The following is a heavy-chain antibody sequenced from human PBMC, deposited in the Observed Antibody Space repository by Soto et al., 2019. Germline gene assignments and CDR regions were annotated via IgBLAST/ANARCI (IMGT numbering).Heavy chain of an antibody. Sequence: GGSLILSCAVSGFRFRDYWMSWVRQAPGKGLEWVANIKQDESDKYYVNSVKGRFTISRDNAKNALYLQMNSLRVEDTAVYYCAAYCYTMTCTHFHGYSWGQGTQVTVS. CDR3: AAYCYTMTCTHFHGYS. J-gene: IGHJ5*02. D-gene: IGHD3-16*02. V-gene: IGHV3-7*03. CDR2: IKQDESDK. CDR1: GFRFRDYW.